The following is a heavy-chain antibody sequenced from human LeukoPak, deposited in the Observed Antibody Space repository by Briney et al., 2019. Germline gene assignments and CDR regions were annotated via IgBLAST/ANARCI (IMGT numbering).Heavy chain of an antibody. V-gene: IGHV3-21*01. CDR3: ARERYSEKNYYYYGMDV. Sequence: TGGSLRLSCAASGFTFSSYSMNWVRQAPGKGLEWVSFISSSSSYIYYADSVKGRFTISRDNAKNSLYLQMNSLRAEDTAVYYCARERYSEKNYYYYGMDVWGQGTTVTVSS. CDR2: ISSSSSYI. CDR1: GFTFSSYS. J-gene: IGHJ6*02. D-gene: IGHD2-15*01.